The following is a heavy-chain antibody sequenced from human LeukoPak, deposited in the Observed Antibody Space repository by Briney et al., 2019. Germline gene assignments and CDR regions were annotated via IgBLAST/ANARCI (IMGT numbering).Heavy chain of an antibody. Sequence: GGSLRPSCAASGFTFSTYGMHWVRQSPGKGLEWVAFIRYDGSDTYYADSVKGRFTISRDYSKNTLYLQMNSLRAEDTSVYYCAKDCGLGGNRDYWGQGTLVTVSS. CDR3: AKDCGLGGNRDY. CDR1: GFTFSTYG. D-gene: IGHD3-16*01. J-gene: IGHJ4*02. CDR2: IRYDGSDT. V-gene: IGHV3-30*02.